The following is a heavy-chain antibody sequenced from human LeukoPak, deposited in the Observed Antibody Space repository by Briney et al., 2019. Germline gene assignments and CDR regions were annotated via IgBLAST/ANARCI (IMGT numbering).Heavy chain of an antibody. Sequence: PGGSLRLSCAASGFTVSSNYMSWVRQAPGKGLEWVSVIYSSGSTYYADSVKGRFTISRDNSKNTLYLQMNSLRAEDTAVYYCARVGTAMVWGIDYWGQGTLVTVSS. CDR1: GFTVSSNY. J-gene: IGHJ4*02. V-gene: IGHV3-66*01. D-gene: IGHD5-18*01. CDR2: IYSSGST. CDR3: ARVGTAMVWGIDY.